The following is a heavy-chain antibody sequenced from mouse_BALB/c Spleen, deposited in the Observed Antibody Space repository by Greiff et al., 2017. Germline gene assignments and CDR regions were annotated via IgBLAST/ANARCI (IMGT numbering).Heavy chain of an antibody. CDR1: GYTFTSYW. Sequence: QVQLQQPGAELVRPGASVKLSCKASGYTFTSYWINWVKQRPGQGLEWIGNIYPSDSYTNYNQKFKDKATLTVDKSSSTAYMQLSSPTSEDSAVYYCTRSPLEAMDDWGQGTSVTVSS. CDR3: TRSPLEAMDD. CDR2: IYPSDSYT. V-gene: IGHV1-69*02. J-gene: IGHJ4*01.